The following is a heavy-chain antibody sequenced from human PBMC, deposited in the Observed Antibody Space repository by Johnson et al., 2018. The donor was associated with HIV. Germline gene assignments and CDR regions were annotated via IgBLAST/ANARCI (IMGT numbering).Heavy chain of an antibody. Sequence: VQLVESGGGVVQPGGSLRLSCAASGFTFSDYYMNWIRQAPGKGLVWVSRIDTDGSSPSYADSVKGRFTSPSDNSKNTLYLHMNNLTAEDTAVYHCAKGYYDSSFGLDVWGQGTVVTVSS. V-gene: IGHV3-74*01. D-gene: IGHD3-3*01. CDR2: IDTDGSSP. CDR1: GFTFSDYY. CDR3: AKGYYDSSFGLDV. J-gene: IGHJ3*01.